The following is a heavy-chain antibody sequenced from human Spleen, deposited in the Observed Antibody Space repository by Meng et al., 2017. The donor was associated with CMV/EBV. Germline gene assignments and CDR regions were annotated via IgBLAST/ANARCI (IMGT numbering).Heavy chain of an antibody. D-gene: IGHD3-3*01. CDR3: ARDRPSYDFWSGYDYYYYGMDV. CDR1: GYTFTGYY. J-gene: IGHJ6*02. V-gene: IGHV1-2*02. Sequence: ASVKVSCKSSGYTFTGYYIHWVRQAPGQGLEWMGWIHPNSGGTNYAQKFQGRVTMTSDTSINTAYMELSSLRSDDTAVYYCARDRPSYDFWSGYDYYYYGMDVWGQGTTVTVSS. CDR2: IHPNSGGT.